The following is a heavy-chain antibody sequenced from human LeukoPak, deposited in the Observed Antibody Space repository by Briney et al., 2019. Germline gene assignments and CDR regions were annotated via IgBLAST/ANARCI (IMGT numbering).Heavy chain of an antibody. D-gene: IGHD6-19*01. CDR1: GFTFSNYA. V-gene: IGHV3-33*01. CDR3: ARVPLYSSGWNYFEY. Sequence: PGGSLRLSCAASGFTFSNYAMRWVRQAPGKGLEWVAVIWYDGSNKYYADSVKGRFTISRDNSKNTLYLQMNSLRAEDTAVYYCARVPLYSSGWNYFEYWGQGTLVTVSS. CDR2: IWYDGSNK. J-gene: IGHJ4*02.